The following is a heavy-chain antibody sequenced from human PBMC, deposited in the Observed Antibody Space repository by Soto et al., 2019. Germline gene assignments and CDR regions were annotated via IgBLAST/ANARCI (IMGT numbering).Heavy chain of an antibody. D-gene: IGHD2-15*01. V-gene: IGHV1-2*02. J-gene: IGHJ5*02. CDR2: INTNSGGT. Sequence: QVQLVQSGAEVKKPGASVKVSCKASGYTFTGYYMHWVRQAPGQGLEWMGWINTNSGGTNYEQKSQGRVTMTKDTAISTAYRELSRLRSDDTAVYYCARTLLGYCSGGSCYGRWFDPWGQGTLVTVSS. CDR3: ARTLLGYCSGGSCYGRWFDP. CDR1: GYTFTGYY.